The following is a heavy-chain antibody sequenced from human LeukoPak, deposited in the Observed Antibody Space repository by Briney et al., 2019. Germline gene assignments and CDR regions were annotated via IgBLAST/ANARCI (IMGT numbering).Heavy chain of an antibody. V-gene: IGHV4-31*03. CDR2: IYYSGST. CDR3: ARVLWELLRSDAFDI. D-gene: IGHD1-26*01. CDR1: GGSISSGGYY. J-gene: IGHJ3*02. Sequence: PSQTLSLTCTVSGGSISSGGYYWSWIRQHPGQGLEWIGYIYYSGSTYYNPSLKGRVTISVDTSKYQFSLKLSSVTAADTAVYYCARVLWELLRSDAFDIWGQGTMVAVSS.